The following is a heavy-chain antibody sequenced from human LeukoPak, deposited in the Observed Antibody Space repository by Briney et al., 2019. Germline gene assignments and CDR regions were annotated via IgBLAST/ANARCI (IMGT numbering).Heavy chain of an antibody. V-gene: IGHV3-48*03. Sequence: GGSLRLSCAASGFTFGSFEMNWVRQAPGKGLEWISYISSSGSTIYYADSVKGRFTISRDNAKNSLYLQMNSLRAEDTAVYYCASGACSSSSCYAGAYWGQGTLATVSS. CDR3: ASGACSSSSCYAGAY. CDR1: GFTFGSFE. CDR2: ISSSGSTI. D-gene: IGHD2-2*01. J-gene: IGHJ4*02.